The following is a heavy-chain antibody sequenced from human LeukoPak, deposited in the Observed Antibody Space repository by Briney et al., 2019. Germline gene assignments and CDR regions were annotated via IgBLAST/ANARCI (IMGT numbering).Heavy chain of an antibody. Sequence: GGSLRLSCAASGFTFSSYGMQWVRQAPGKGLEWVAVISYDGSNKYYADSVKGRFTISRDNSKNTLYLQMNSLRAEDTAVYYCAKADYASYGMDVWGQGTTVTVSS. J-gene: IGHJ6*02. CDR2: ISYDGSNK. D-gene: IGHD3-16*01. V-gene: IGHV3-30*18. CDR3: AKADYASYGMDV. CDR1: GFTFSSYG.